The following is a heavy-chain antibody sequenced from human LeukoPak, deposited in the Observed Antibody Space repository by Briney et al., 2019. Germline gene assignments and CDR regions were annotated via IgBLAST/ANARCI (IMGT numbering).Heavy chain of an antibody. J-gene: IGHJ4*02. V-gene: IGHV1-69*01. CDR1: GGTFSSYA. Sequence: GSSVKVSCKASGGTFSSYAISWVRQAPGQGLEWMGGIIPIFGTANYAQKFQGRVTITADESTSTAYMELSSLRSEDTAVYYCARELDGPEGGYNLDYWGQGTLVTVSS. CDR3: ARELDGPEGGYNLDY. D-gene: IGHD5-24*01. CDR2: IIPIFGTA.